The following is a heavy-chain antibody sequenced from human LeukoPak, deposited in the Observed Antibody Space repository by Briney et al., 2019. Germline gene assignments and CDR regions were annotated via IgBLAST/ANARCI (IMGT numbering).Heavy chain of an antibody. D-gene: IGHD5-18*01. CDR2: IYHSGST. J-gene: IGHJ4*02. Sequence: PGGSLRLSCAASGFTFSSYAMSWVRQPPGKGLEWIGEIYHSGSTNYNPSLKSRVTISVDKSKNQFSLKLSSVTAADTAVYYCARTAGYSYGLHWGQGTLVTVSS. V-gene: IGHV4-4*02. CDR3: ARTAGYSYGLH. CDR1: GFTFSSYAM.